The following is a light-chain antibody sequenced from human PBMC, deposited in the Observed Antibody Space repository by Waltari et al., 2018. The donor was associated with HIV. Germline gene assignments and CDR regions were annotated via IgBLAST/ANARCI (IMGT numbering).Light chain of an antibody. V-gene: IGLV3-25*03. CDR1: ALPKKY. CDR3: QSADSSGTYV. Sequence: SYELTQPPSVSVSPGQTARNTCPGDALPKKYASWYQQKPGQAPVLVTDKDSERPSGFPERFSGCSSGTTVSLTISGFQTEDEADYYCQSADSSGTYVFGTGTKVTVL. J-gene: IGLJ1*01. CDR2: KDS.